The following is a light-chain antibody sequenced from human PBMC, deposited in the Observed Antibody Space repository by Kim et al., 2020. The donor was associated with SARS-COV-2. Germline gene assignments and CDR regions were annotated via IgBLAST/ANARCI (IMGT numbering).Light chain of an antibody. Sequence: SASVGDRVTIPCRASQTITTYLNWYQQQPGKAPKLLIYAASSLQTGVPSRFRGGGSGTDFTLTINNLQPEDLATYYCQQSFSTPYTFGQGTKLEIK. CDR3: QQSFSTPYT. J-gene: IGKJ2*01. V-gene: IGKV1-39*01. CDR1: QTITTY. CDR2: AAS.